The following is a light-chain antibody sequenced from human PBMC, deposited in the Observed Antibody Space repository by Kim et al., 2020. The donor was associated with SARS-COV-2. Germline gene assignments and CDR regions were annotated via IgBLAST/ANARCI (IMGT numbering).Light chain of an antibody. V-gene: IGKV3-11*01. Sequence: SAGGSATIHCQAGRHGSSYLAWYQQNPGQAPRLLIYDAANRATGIVARFSGSGSGTAFTLTISSLEPEDFAVYYCQQRSNWPPVTFGPGTKVDIK. CDR1: RHGSSY. CDR2: DAA. J-gene: IGKJ3*01. CDR3: QQRSNWPPVT.